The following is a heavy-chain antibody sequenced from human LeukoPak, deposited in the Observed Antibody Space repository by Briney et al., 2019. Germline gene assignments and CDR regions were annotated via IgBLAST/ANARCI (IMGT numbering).Heavy chain of an antibody. CDR2: ISGSGGST. D-gene: IGHD6-6*01. CDR1: AFTFSIYA. V-gene: IGHV3-23*01. Sequence: GGSLRLSCAASAFTFSIYAMSWVRQAPGKGLGWVSTISGSGGSTHYADSVKGRFTISRDNSKNTLYLQMNSLRAEDTAVYYCAKDGMYSSSSSYYFDYWGQGTLVTVSS. CDR3: AKDGMYSSSSSYYFDY. J-gene: IGHJ4*02.